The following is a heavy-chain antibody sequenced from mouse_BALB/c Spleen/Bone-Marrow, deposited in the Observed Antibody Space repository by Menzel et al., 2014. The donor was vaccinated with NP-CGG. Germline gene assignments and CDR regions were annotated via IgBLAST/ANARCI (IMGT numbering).Heavy chain of an antibody. CDR3: ARNYDYDGGYCAMDY. V-gene: IGHV1-7*01. J-gene: IGHJ4*01. CDR2: INPITGYT. CDR1: GYTFTSYW. D-gene: IGHD2-4*01. Sequence: VQLQQSGTELAKPGASVKMSCKASGYTFTSYWIHWIKQRPGQGLEWIGYINPITGYTEYNQKFKDKATLTADKSSSTAYIQLSSLTSDDSADYYCARNYDYDGGYCAMDYWGQGTSVTVSS.